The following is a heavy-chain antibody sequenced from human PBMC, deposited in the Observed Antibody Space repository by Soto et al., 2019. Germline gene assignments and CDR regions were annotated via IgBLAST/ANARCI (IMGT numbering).Heavy chain of an antibody. CDR1: GYRFTSYW. J-gene: IGHJ4*02. D-gene: IGHD3-3*01. CDR3: ARFVSYYHFLNGYHDYLAY. V-gene: IGHV5-51*01. Sequence: GESLKISCQGSGYRFTSYWIAWVRQKPGKGLEWMGTIYAADSESKYSPSFRGQVSFSADKSNNTAHLQWSSLKASDTATYFCARFVSYYHFLNGYHDYLAYWGQGTPVTVSS. CDR2: IYAADSES.